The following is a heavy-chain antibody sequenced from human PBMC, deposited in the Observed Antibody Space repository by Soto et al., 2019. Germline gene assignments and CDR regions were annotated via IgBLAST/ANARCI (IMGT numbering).Heavy chain of an antibody. Sequence: SVKVSCKASGGTFSSYAFSWVRQAPGQGLEWMGGIIPIFGTANYAQKFQGRVTITADESTSTAYMELSSLRSEDTAVYYCARGESGHGYNQLVAHYWGQGTLVTVSS. V-gene: IGHV1-69*13. CDR2: IIPIFGTA. J-gene: IGHJ4*02. CDR1: GGTFSSYA. D-gene: IGHD5-12*01. CDR3: ARGESGHGYNQLVAHY.